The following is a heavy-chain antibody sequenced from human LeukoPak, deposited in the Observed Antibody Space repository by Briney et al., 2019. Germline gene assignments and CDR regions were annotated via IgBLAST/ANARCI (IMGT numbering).Heavy chain of an antibody. CDR1: GFTFSSYG. D-gene: IGHD4-17*01. CDR2: IRYEGSNK. V-gene: IGHV3-30*02. Sequence: GGSLRLSCAASGFTFSSYGMHWVRQAPGKGLEWVAFIRYEGSNKYYSDSVKGRFTISRDTSKNTLYLQMNSLRVEDQAVYYCAKDGRSTVTRNYYYYYMDVWGKGTTVTVSS. CDR3: AKDGRSTVTRNYYYYYMDV. J-gene: IGHJ6*03.